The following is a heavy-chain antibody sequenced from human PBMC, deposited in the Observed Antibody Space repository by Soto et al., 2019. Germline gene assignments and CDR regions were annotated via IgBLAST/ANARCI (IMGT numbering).Heavy chain of an antibody. CDR2: IIPIFGTA. V-gene: IGHV1-69*13. CDR1: GGTFSSYA. Sequence: ASVNVSCKASGGTFSSYAMSWGRQAPGQGLEWMGGIIPIFGTANYAQKFQGRVTITADESTSTAYMELSSLRSEDTAVYYCASLDIVVVPAANYYGMDVWGQGTTVTVSS. CDR3: ASLDIVVVPAANYYGMDV. D-gene: IGHD2-2*03. J-gene: IGHJ6*02.